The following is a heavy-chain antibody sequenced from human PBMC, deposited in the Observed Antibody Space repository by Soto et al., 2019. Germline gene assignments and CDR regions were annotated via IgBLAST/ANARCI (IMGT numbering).Heavy chain of an antibody. CDR3: AKEAGEMATTCGHFDH. CDR1: GFTFTTYA. Sequence: EVQLLESGGGLVQPGGSLRLSCAASGFTFTTYAMSWVRQAPGKGLEWVSAISGSGGSTYYADSVKGRFTISRDNSKNTLDLQRNSLRAEDTAVYYCAKEAGEMATTCGHFDHWGQGTLVTVSS. V-gene: IGHV3-23*01. D-gene: IGHD1-1*01. CDR2: ISGSGGST. J-gene: IGHJ4*02.